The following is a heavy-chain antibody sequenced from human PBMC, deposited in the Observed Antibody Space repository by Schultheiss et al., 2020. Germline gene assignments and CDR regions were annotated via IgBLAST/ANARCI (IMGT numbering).Heavy chain of an antibody. CDR2: INHSGST. V-gene: IGHV4-34*01. CDR1: GGSFSGYY. J-gene: IGHJ4*02. CDR3: ARGGEVPALDY. D-gene: IGHD2-2*01. Sequence: SETLSLTCAVYGGSFSGYYWSWIRQPPGKGLEWIGEINHSGSTNYNPSLKSRVTISVDRSKNQFSLKLSSVTAADTAVYYCARGGEVPALDYWGQGTLVTVSS.